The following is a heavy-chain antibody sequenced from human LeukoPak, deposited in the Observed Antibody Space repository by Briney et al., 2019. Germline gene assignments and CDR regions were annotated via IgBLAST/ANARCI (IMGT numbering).Heavy chain of an antibody. CDR2: IYYSGST. CDR1: GGSISSGGYY. J-gene: IGHJ5*02. Sequence: SETLSLTCTVSGGSISSGGYYWSWLRQHPGKGLEWIGYIYYSGSTYYNPSLKSRVTISVDTSKNQFSLKLSSVTAADTAVYYCARAMGGYDFWSGYYPAWFDPWGQGTLVTVSS. V-gene: IGHV4-31*03. D-gene: IGHD3-3*01. CDR3: ARAMGGYDFWSGYYPAWFDP.